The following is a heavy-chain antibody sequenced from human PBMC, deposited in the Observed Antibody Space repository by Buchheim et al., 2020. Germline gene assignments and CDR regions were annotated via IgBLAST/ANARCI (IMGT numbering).Heavy chain of an antibody. D-gene: IGHD3-3*01. J-gene: IGHJ4*02. CDR1: GGSISSGGYS. CDR2: IYHSGST. V-gene: IGHV4-30-2*01. CDR3: ASSLTIFGVVISHFDY. Sequence: QLQLQESGSGLVKPSQALSLTCAVSGGSISSGGYSWSWIRQPPGKGLEWIGYIYHSGSTYCNPSLKSRVTISVDRSKNQFSLKLSSVTAADTAVYYCASSLTIFGVVISHFDYWGQGTL.